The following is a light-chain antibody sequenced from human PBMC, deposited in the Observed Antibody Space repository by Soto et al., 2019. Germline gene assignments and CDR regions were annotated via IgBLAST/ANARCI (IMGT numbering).Light chain of an antibody. Sequence: EIVLTQSPGTLSLSPGERATLSCRASQSVSGNYLAWYQQKPGQSPRLLIYGSSDSATGIPDRFSGSGSETDVTLTISRVEPEDFAVYYCQQYGSSPPYTFGQGTKLEIK. CDR3: QQYGSSPPYT. V-gene: IGKV3-20*01. J-gene: IGKJ2*01. CDR2: GSS. CDR1: QSVSGNY.